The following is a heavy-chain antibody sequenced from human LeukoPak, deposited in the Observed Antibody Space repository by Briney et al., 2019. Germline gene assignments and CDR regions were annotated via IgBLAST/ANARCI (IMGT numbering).Heavy chain of an antibody. V-gene: IGHV3-11*01. J-gene: IGHJ5*02. CDR1: AFTSTDSY. CDR2: IISSVHTT. CDR3: AQTGRNNYLDP. Sequence: PGGSLRPSSAPAAFTSTDSYMRWDRPPPEDWLDWLASIISSVHTTYYAESVGGRFTLSTDNAKNSQYLQLNRVRPDDTAVYYCAQTGRNNYLDPWGKGTVVSVSS.